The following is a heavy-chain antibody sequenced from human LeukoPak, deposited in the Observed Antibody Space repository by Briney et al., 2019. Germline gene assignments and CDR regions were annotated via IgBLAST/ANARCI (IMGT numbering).Heavy chain of an antibody. Sequence: GEVLKISCRGYSFTNYWIGRVRQMPGKGLEWMALINYSNSDTRYSPSFQGQVIVSVDRSITTAYLELSSLKASDTAMYYCARRVSETGWPLDAWGQRTMVTLSS. CDR3: ARRVSETGWPLDA. V-gene: IGHV5-51*01. CDR2: INYSNSDT. CDR1: YSFTNYW. J-gene: IGHJ3*01. D-gene: IGHD5/OR15-5a*01.